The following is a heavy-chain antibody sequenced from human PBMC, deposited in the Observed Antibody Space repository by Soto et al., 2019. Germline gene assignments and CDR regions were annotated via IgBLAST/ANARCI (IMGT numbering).Heavy chain of an antibody. CDR2: ISYDGSNK. D-gene: IGHD2-15*01. CDR1: GFTFSSYG. CDR3: AKLLAYCSGGSCYPRGYYYGMDV. V-gene: IGHV3-30*18. Sequence: GGSLRLYCAASGFTFSSYGMHWVRQAPGKGLEWVAVISYDGSNKYYADSVKGRFTISRDNSKNTLYLQMNSLRAEDTAVYYCAKLLAYCSGGSCYPRGYYYGMDVWGQGTTVTVSS. J-gene: IGHJ6*02.